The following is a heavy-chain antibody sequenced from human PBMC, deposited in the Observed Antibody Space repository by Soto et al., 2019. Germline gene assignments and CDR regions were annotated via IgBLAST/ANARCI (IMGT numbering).Heavy chain of an antibody. CDR3: TTDNCRSSTCYLNY. J-gene: IGHJ4*02. CDR2: IKSKTVGETT. CDR1: GIPFSSTY. Sequence: GSLRLSCAASGIPFSSTYMNWVRQAPGKGLEWVGRIKSKTVGETTDYSAPVKGRFALSRDDSKNTASLQMNSLKSEDTAIYYCTTDNCRSSTCYLNYWGQGALVTVSS. D-gene: IGHD2-2*01. V-gene: IGHV3-15*07.